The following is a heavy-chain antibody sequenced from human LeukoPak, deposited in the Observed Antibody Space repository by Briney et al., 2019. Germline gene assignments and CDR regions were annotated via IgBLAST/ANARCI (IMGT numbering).Heavy chain of an antibody. CDR2: IYTSGST. CDR3: ARSLRGHYDILTADYYYYYMDV. V-gene: IGHV4-4*07. J-gene: IGHJ6*03. Sequence: PSETLSLTCTVSGGSISSYYWSWIRQPAGKGLEWIGRIYTSGSTNYNPSLKSRVTMSVDTSKNQFSLKLSSVTAADTAVYYCARSLRGHYDILTADYYYYYMDVWGKGTTVTISS. CDR1: GGSISSYY. D-gene: IGHD3-9*01.